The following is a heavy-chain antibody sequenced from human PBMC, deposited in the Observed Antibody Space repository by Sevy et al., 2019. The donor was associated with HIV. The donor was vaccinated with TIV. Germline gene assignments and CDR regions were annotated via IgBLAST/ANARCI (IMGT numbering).Heavy chain of an antibody. Sequence: GASVKVSCKASGGTFSSYAISWVRQAPGQGLEWMGGIIPIFGTANYAQKFQGRVTITADESTSTAYMELSSLRSEDTAVYYCAFTREQQLFPFQFDPWGQGTLVTVSS. CDR3: AFTREQQLFPFQFDP. J-gene: IGHJ5*02. CDR2: IIPIFGTA. D-gene: IGHD6-13*01. V-gene: IGHV1-69*13. CDR1: GGTFSSYA.